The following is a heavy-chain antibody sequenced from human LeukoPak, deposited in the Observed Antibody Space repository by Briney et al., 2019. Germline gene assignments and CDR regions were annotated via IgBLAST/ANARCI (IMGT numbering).Heavy chain of an antibody. CDR3: VKARGYDDFWSGYLGY. Sequence: GGSLRLSCSASGFTFSSYAMHWVRQAPGKGLEYVSAISSNGGSTYYADSVKGRFTISRDNSKNTLYLQMSSLRAEDTAVYYCVKARGYDDFWSGYLGYWGQGTLVTVFS. D-gene: IGHD3-3*01. CDR1: GFTFSSYA. J-gene: IGHJ4*02. V-gene: IGHV3-64D*09. CDR2: ISSNGGST.